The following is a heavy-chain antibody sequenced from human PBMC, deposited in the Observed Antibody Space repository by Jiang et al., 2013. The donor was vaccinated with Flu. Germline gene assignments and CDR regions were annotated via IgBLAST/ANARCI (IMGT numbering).Heavy chain of an antibody. V-gene: IGHV3-66*01. CDR3: ASWGGNYYSRS. CDR2: IYRGEST. D-gene: IGHD2-15*01. J-gene: IGHJ5*02. Sequence: VESGGGLVQPGGSLRLSCAASGLTVNNDHMSWVRQAPGKGLEWVSIIYRGESTFHADSVKGRFTISTDNSKNIVYLQMSGLRAEDTAVYYCASWGGNYYSRSWGQGTLVTVSS. CDR1: GLTVNNDH.